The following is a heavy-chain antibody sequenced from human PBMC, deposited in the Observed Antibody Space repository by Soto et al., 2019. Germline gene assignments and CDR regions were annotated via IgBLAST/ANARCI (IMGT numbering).Heavy chain of an antibody. J-gene: IGHJ4*02. Sequence: ASVKVSCKASGYTFTSYGISWVRQAPGQGLEWMGWINPYNGNTNYAQKLQGRVTMTTDTSTSTAYMELRSLKSDDTAVYYCASLIVIAAARAPDVYWGPGTRVTVSS. CDR3: ASLIVIAAARAPDVY. V-gene: IGHV1-18*01. CDR1: GYTFTSYG. D-gene: IGHD6-13*01. CDR2: INPYNGNT.